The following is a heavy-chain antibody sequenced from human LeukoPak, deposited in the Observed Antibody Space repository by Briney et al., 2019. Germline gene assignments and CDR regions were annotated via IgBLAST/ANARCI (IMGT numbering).Heavy chain of an antibody. D-gene: IGHD3-16*01. CDR3: ARDSLPYGMDV. Sequence: GGSLRLSCAASGVTFSSYWMSWVRQAPGKGLEWVANIKQDGSEKYYVDSVKGRLTISRDNAKNSLYLQMNSLRAEDTAVYYCARDSLPYGMDVWGQGTTVTVSS. CDR1: GVTFSSYW. CDR2: IKQDGSEK. J-gene: IGHJ6*02. V-gene: IGHV3-7*01.